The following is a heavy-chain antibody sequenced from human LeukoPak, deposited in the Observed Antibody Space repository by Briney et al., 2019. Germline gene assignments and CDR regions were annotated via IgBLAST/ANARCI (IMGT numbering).Heavy chain of an antibody. CDR2: IYYSGST. Sequence: SETLSLTCTVSGGSISSSSYYWGWIRQPPGKGLEWIGSIYYSGSTYYNPSLKSRVTISVDTSKNQFSLKLSSVTAADTAVYYCARRYSYSSRPDYWGQGTLVTVSS. D-gene: IGHD6-19*01. CDR3: ARRYSYSSRPDY. V-gene: IGHV4-39*01. CDR1: GGSISSSSYY. J-gene: IGHJ4*02.